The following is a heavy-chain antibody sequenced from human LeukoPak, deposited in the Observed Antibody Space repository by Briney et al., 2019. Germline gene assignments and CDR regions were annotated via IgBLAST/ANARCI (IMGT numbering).Heavy chain of an antibody. CDR1: GGTYSSYA. Sequence: SVEVSFKASGGTYSSYAISWVRQAPGQGLEWMGRIIPILGIANYAQKFQGRVTITADKSTSTAYMELSSLRSEDTAVYYCARRLSEYSSSSYYYYGMDVWGQGTTVTVSS. J-gene: IGHJ6*02. CDR2: IIPILGIA. D-gene: IGHD6-13*01. V-gene: IGHV1-69*04. CDR3: ARRLSEYSSSSYYYYGMDV.